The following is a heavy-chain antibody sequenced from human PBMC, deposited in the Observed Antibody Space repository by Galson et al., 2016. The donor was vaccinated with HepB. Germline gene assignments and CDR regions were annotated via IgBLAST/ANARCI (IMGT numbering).Heavy chain of an antibody. CDR1: GASVSSDSSY. V-gene: IGHV4-61*01. Sequence: TLSLTCSVSGASVSSDSSYYHWIRQPPGKGLEWIAYIYNSGTTNSNPSLKSRVAISADTSKNLFSLKLSSVTAADTAIYYCARLEGADGWASLETATRRPRNATFDIWGRGTMVTVSS. D-gene: IGHD5-24*01. J-gene: IGHJ3*02. CDR2: IYNSGTT. CDR3: ARLEGADGWASLETATRRPRNATFDI.